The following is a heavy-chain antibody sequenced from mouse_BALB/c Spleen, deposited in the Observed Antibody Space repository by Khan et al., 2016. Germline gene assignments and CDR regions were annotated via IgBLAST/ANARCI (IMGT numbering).Heavy chain of an antibody. CDR1: GYTFSDYE. V-gene: IGHV1-15*01. CDR3: TRKGIFYGNYDFDS. CDR2: IDPETGGT. D-gene: IGHD2-1*01. Sequence: QVQLQQSGAELVRPGASVTLSCKASGYTFSDYEMHWVKQTPVHGLEWIGAIDPETGGTAYNQKFKGQATLTAGRSSSTAYMEIRSLTSEDSAVYYCTRKGIFYGNYDFDSWGQGTTLTVSS. J-gene: IGHJ2*01.